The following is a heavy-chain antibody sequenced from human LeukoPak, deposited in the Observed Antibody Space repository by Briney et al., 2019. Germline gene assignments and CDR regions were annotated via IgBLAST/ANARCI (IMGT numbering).Heavy chain of an antibody. J-gene: IGHJ4*02. CDR1: GYTFTGYS. CDR3: ARVGVEGASCYDY. CDR2: INPNSGVT. V-gene: IGHV1-2*02. Sequence: ASLKVSCKASGYTFTGYSMHWVRQAPGQGLEWMGWINPNSGVTNCAQKFQGRVTMTRDTSISTAYMELSSLRSDDTAVYYCARVGVEGASCYDYWGQGTLVTVSS. D-gene: IGHD2-2*01.